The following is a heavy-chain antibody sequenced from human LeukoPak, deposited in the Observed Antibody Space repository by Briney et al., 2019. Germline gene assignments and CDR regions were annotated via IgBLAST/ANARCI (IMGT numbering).Heavy chain of an antibody. CDR2: MHYSGST. CDR3: ARDSLLRGSGWDYWYFDL. Sequence: SDTLSLTCTVSAGSVSNGSYYWGWIRQPPGKGLERIVKMHYSGSTNYNPSLKSRVTISVDTSMNQFSLVLTSATAADTAVYYCARDSLLRGSGWDYWYFDLWGRGTLVTVSS. D-gene: IGHD6-25*01. J-gene: IGHJ2*01. V-gene: IGHV4-61*01. CDR1: AGSVSNGSYY.